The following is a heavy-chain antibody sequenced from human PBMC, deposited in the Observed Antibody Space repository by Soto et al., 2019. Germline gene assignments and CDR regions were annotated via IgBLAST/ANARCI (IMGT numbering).Heavy chain of an antibody. J-gene: IGHJ4*02. CDR1: GFTFSSYW. V-gene: IGHV3-74*01. CDR2: INGDGSST. Sequence: GGSLRLSCAASGFTFSSYWMHWVRQAPGKGLVWVSRINGDGSSTTYADSVKGRFTFSRDNAENTLYLQMNSLRAEDTAVYYCARETYTSSWYIDYWGQGTLVTVSS. CDR3: ARETYTSSWYIDY. D-gene: IGHD6-13*01.